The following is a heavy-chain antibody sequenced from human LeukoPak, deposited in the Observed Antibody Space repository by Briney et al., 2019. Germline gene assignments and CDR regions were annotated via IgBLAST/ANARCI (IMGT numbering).Heavy chain of an antibody. Sequence: GGSLRLSCAASGFTFDDYARHWVRQAPGKGLEWVSGISWNSGSIGYADSVKGRFTISRDNAKNSLYLQMNSLRAEDTALYYCAKGVSSYYMDVWGKGTTVTVSS. CDR3: AKGVSSYYMDV. CDR1: GFTFDDYA. V-gene: IGHV3-9*01. CDR2: ISWNSGSI. J-gene: IGHJ6*03.